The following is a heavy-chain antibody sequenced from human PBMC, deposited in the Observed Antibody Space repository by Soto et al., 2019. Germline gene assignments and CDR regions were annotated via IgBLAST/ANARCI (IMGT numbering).Heavy chain of an antibody. CDR2: INHSGST. Sequence: SETLSLTCAVYGGSFSGYYWSWIRQPPGKGLEWIGEINHSGSTNYNPSLKSRVTISVDTSKNQFSLKLSSVTAADTAVYYCARGGKGNYYYYMDVWGKGTTVTVSS. J-gene: IGHJ6*03. CDR1: GGSFSGYY. CDR3: ARGGKGNYYYYMDV. V-gene: IGHV4-34*01.